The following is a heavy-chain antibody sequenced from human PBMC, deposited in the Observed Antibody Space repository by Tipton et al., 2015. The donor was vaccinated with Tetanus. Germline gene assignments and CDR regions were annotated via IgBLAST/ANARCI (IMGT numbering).Heavy chain of an antibody. CDR1: GGSISSSNYY. J-gene: IGHJ5*02. CDR3: ALMDYVDYFNWFVP. V-gene: IGHV4-39*01. D-gene: IGHD4-17*01. CDR2: IFYSGTT. Sequence: TLSLTCTVSGGSISSSNYYWGWIRQPPGKGLEWIGRIFYSGTTNYYPSLKSRVTISVDTSKNQFSLNLSSVTAADTAIYNCALMDYVDYFNWFVPCGQGILVTVSS.